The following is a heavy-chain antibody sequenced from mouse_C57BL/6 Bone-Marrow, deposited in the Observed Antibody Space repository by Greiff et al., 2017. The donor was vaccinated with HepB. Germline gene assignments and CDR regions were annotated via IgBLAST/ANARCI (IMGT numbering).Heavy chain of an antibody. D-gene: IGHD2-4*01. CDR3: SYYDYDY. V-gene: IGHV14-4*01. CDR1: GYNIKDDY. J-gene: IGHJ2*03. CDR2: IDPENGDT. Sequence: VQLQQSGAELVRPGASVKVSCTASGYNIKDDYMQWVKQRPEQGMEWIGWIDPENGDTEYDSKFKGKATITADTSSNTAYLQLSSLTSEDTAGYYGSYYDYDYWGRGTGPTVSA.